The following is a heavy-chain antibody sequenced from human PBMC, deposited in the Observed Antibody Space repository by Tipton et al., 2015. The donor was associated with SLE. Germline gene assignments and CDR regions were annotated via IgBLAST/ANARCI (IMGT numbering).Heavy chain of an antibody. V-gene: IGHV4-59*11. Sequence: TLSLTCTVSGGSISSHYWSWIRQPPGKGLEWIGYIYYTGGTNYNLSLKSRVTISIDTSKNQFSLKLSSVTAADTAVYYCARIRPGHGDPFDFWGQGTLVTVSS. D-gene: IGHD4-17*01. CDR1: GGSISSHY. CDR2: IYYTGGT. CDR3: ARIRPGHGDPFDF. J-gene: IGHJ4*02.